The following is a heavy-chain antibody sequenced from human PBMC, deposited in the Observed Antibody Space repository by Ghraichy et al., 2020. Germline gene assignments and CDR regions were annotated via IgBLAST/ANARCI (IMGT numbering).Heavy chain of an antibody. D-gene: IGHD4-17*01. CDR2: ISAYNGNT. Sequence: ASVKVSCKASGYTFTSYGISWVRQAPGQGLEWMGWISAYNGNTNYAQKLQGRVTMTTDTSTSTAYMELRSLRSDDTAVYYCARVQSTTVTTFPIDYWGQGTLVTVSS. J-gene: IGHJ4*02. V-gene: IGHV1-18*01. CDR3: ARVQSTTVTTFPIDY. CDR1: GYTFTSYG.